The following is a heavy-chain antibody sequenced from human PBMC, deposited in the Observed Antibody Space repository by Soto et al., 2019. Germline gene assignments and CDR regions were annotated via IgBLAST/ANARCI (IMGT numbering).Heavy chain of an antibody. D-gene: IGHD3-22*01. CDR3: ASGRSYDSSGYYEDWYFDL. J-gene: IGHJ2*01. CDR2: ISAYNGNT. V-gene: IGHV1-18*01. CDR1: GYTFTSYG. Sequence: GASVKVSCKASGYTFTSYGISWVRQAPGQGLEWMGWISAYNGNTNYAQKLQGRVTMTTDTSTSTAYMELRSLRSDDTALYYCASGRSYDSSGYYEDWYFDLWGRGALVTVSS.